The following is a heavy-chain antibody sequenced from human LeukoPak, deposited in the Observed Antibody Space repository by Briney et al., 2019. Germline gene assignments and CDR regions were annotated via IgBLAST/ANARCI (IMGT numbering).Heavy chain of an antibody. CDR2: ISSSSSYI. J-gene: IGHJ6*03. CDR1: GFTFSSYS. Sequence: PGGSLRLSCAASGFTFSSYSMNWVRQAPGKGLEWVSSISSSSSYIYYADSVKGRFTISRDNAKNSLYLQMNSLRAEDTAVYYCARDQESGSYYYYYMDVWGKGTTVTVSS. D-gene: IGHD1-26*01. V-gene: IGHV3-21*01. CDR3: ARDQESGSYYYYYMDV.